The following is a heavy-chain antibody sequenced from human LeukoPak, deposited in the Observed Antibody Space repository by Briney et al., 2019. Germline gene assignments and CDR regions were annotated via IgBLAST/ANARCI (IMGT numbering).Heavy chain of an antibody. CDR3: AKSRSDYAISSDY. CDR1: GASISPYY. CDR2: INYGGST. J-gene: IGHJ4*02. D-gene: IGHD4-17*01. V-gene: IGHV4-59*01. Sequence: SETLSLTCTVSGASISPYYWTWIRQPPGKGLEWIGYINYGGSTNYNPSLKSRVTISVDTSKNQFSLKLTSVTAADTAVYYCAKSRSDYAISSDYWGQGTLVTVSS.